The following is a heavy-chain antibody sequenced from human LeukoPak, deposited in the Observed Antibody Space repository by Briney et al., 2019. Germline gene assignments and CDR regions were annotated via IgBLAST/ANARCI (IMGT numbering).Heavy chain of an antibody. CDR3: ARIRGDLGAFDM. V-gene: IGHV3-21*01. Sequence: PGGSLRLSCAASGFSSSTNSMNWVRQAPGKGLEWVSYISSSGSHIYYSDSLKGRFTISRDNAKNSLYLQMNSLSAEDTAVYYCARIRGDLGAFDMWGQGTMVTVSS. J-gene: IGHJ3*02. D-gene: IGHD4-17*01. CDR1: GFSSSTNS. CDR2: ISSSGSHI.